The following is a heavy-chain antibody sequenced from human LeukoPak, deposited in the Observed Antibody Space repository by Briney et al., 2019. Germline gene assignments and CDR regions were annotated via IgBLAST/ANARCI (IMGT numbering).Heavy chain of an antibody. J-gene: IGHJ4*02. V-gene: IGHV3-30*02. D-gene: IGHD2-2*01. Sequence: PGGSLRLSCAASGFTFSDYAMHWVRQAPGKGLEWVTFIWYDGSNKYYADSVKGRFTISRDNSKNTVYLEMDSLRAEDTAVYYCVSFYETYWGRGTLVTVSS. CDR1: GFTFSDYA. CDR3: VSFYETY. CDR2: IWYDGSNK.